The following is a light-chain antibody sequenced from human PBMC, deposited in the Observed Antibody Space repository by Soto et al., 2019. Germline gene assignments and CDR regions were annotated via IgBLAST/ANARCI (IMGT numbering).Light chain of an antibody. CDR3: CSYVDSYTVV. V-gene: IGLV2-11*01. Sequence: QSVLTQPRSVSGSPGQSVTISCTGTRSDFGAYNYVSWYQQHPGKAPKLMIYDVTERPSGVPDRFSGSKSGYTASLTISGLHADDEADYYCCSYVDSYTVVFGGGTQLTVL. J-gene: IGLJ3*02. CDR1: RSDFGAYNY. CDR2: DVT.